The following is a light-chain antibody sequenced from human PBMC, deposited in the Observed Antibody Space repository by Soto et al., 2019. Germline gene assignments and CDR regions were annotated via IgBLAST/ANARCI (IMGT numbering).Light chain of an antibody. CDR3: SSYTSTNTLIV. Sequence: QSVLTQPASMSGSPGQSITISCTGTSSEIGFYNYVSWYQQHPGKAPKLMIFDVSNRPSGVSNRFSGSKSGNTASLTISGLQAEDEADYYCSSYTSTNTLIVFGGGTKVTVL. J-gene: IGLJ2*01. V-gene: IGLV2-14*01. CDR2: DVS. CDR1: SSEIGFYNY.